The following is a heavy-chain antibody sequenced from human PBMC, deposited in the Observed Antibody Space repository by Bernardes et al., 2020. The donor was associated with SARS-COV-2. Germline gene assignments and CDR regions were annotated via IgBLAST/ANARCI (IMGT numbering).Heavy chain of an antibody. CDR1: GFSFRSSW. CDR3: EVNYYYGMDV. Sequence: GGSLGLSCAASGFSFRSSWMHWVRQAPGPGLVWVSRINGDGSNTAYADSVKGRFTISRDNAKNTLYLQMNSLRAEDTAVYYCEVNYYYGMDVWGQGTTVTVSS. CDR2: INGDGSNT. J-gene: IGHJ6*02. V-gene: IGHV3-74*01.